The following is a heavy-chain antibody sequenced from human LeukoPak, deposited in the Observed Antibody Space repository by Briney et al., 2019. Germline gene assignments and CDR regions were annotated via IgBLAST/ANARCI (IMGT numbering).Heavy chain of an antibody. CDR2: INPNSGGT. CDR3: ARGEDIVVVPAGTFDP. Sequence: ASVKVSCKASGYTFTGYYMHWVRQAPGQGLEWMGWINPNSGGTNYAQKFQGWVTMTRDTSISTAYMELSRLRSDDTVVYYCARGEDIVVVPAGTFDPWGQGTLVTVSS. D-gene: IGHD2-2*01. J-gene: IGHJ5*02. CDR1: GYTFTGYY. V-gene: IGHV1-2*04.